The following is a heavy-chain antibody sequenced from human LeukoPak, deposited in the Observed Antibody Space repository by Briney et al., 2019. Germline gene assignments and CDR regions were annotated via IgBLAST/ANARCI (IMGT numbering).Heavy chain of an antibody. J-gene: IGHJ4*02. CDR2: ISGSGGST. D-gene: IGHD1-14*01. V-gene: IGHV3-23*01. Sequence: ETLSLTCTVSGGSISSSSYYWGWIRQAPGKGLEWVSAISGSGGSTYYADSVKGRFTISRDNSKSTLYLQMNSLRAEDTAVYYCAKGGRVADRTGSPARYFDYWGQGTLVTVSS. CDR1: GGSISSSSYY. CDR3: AKGGRVADRTGSPARYFDY.